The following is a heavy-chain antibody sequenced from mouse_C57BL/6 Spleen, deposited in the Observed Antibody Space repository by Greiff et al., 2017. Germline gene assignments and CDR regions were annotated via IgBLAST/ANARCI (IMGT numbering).Heavy chain of an antibody. J-gene: IGHJ2*01. CDR3: AREGYGSTDDY. Sequence: EVQLQQSGPELVKPGASVKISCKASGYTFTDYYMNWVKQSHGKSLEWIGDINPNNGGTSYNQKFKGKATLTVDKSSSTAYMELRSLTSEDSAVYYCAREGYGSTDDYWGQGTTLTVSS. V-gene: IGHV1-26*01. CDR1: GYTFTDYY. CDR2: INPNNGGT. D-gene: IGHD1-1*01.